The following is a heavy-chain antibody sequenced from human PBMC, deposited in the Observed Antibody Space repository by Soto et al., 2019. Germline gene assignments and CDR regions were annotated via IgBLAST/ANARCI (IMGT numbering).Heavy chain of an antibody. CDR1: GGTFSSYA. J-gene: IGHJ4*02. V-gene: IGHV1-69*13. D-gene: IGHD6-19*01. CDR3: ASVGNRYSSGWYAPDFDY. Sequence: GASVKVSCKASGGTFSSYAISWVRQAPGQGLEWMGGIIPIFGTANYAQKFQGRVTITADESTSTAYMELSSLRSEDTAVYYCASVGNRYSSGWYAPDFDYWRQGTLVTVSS. CDR2: IIPIFGTA.